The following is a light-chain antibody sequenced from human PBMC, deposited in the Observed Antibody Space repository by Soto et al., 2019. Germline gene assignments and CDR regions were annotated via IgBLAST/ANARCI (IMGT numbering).Light chain of an antibody. Sequence: EIVMTQSPATLSVSPGERATLSCGASQSVSNNLAWYQQKPGQAPSLLIYGASIRGTGITDRFSGSGSGTEFTLTISSRQSEDFAVYYCQQYDNWPYTFGQGTKLEIK. CDR3: QQYDNWPYT. J-gene: IGKJ2*01. CDR1: QSVSNN. CDR2: GAS. V-gene: IGKV3D-15*01.